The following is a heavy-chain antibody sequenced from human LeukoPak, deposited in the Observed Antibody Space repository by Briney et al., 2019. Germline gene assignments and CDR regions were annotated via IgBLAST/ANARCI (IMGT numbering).Heavy chain of an antibody. J-gene: IGHJ4*02. D-gene: IGHD3-22*01. CDR2: INHSGST. V-gene: IGHV4-34*01. CDR3: ARGSRMAVVVKNGYFDY. Sequence: PSETLPLTCAVYGGSFSGYYWSWIRQPPGKGLEWIGEINHSGSTNYNPSLKSRVTISVDTSKNQFSLKLSSVTAADTAVYYCARGSRMAVVVKNGYFDYWGQGTLVTVSS. CDR1: GGSFSGYY.